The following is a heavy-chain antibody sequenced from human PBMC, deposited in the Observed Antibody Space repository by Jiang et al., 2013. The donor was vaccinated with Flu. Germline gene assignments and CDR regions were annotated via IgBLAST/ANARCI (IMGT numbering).Heavy chain of an antibody. J-gene: IGHJ4*02. CDR3: ARGGGSTRVRGVIG. Sequence: LLKPSETLSLTCAVYGGSFSGYYWSWIRQPPGKGLEWIGEINHSGSTNYNPSLKSRVTISVDTSKNQFSLKLSSVTAADTAVYYCARGGGSTRVRGVIGWGQGTLVTVSS. CDR2: INHSGST. CDR1: GGSFSGYY. D-gene: IGHD3-10*01. V-gene: IGHV4-34*01.